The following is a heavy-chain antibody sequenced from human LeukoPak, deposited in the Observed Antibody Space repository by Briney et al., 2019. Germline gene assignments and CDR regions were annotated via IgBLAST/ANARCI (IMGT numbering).Heavy chain of an antibody. D-gene: IGHD2-2*01. CDR1: GGSISSGGYY. Sequence: PSETLSLTRTVSGGSISSGGYYWSWIRQHPGKGLEWIGYIYYSGSTYYNPSLKSRVTISVDTSKNQFSLKLSSVTAADTAVYYCARVAQLPGAFDIWGQGTMVTVSS. J-gene: IGHJ3*02. V-gene: IGHV4-31*03. CDR2: IYYSGST. CDR3: ARVAQLPGAFDI.